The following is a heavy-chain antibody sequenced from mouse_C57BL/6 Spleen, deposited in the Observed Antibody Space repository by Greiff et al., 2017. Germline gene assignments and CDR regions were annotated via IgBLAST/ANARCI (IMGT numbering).Heavy chain of an antibody. D-gene: IGHD2-3*01. V-gene: IGHV1-55*01. CDR2: IYPGSGST. CDR3: AREMVLYAMDY. Sequence: VKLQQSGAELVKPGASVKMSCKASGYTFTSYWITWVKQRPGQGLEWIGDIYPGSGSTNYNEKFKSKATLTVDTSSSTAYMQLSSLTSEDSAVYYCAREMVLYAMDYWGQGTSVTVSS. J-gene: IGHJ4*01. CDR1: GYTFTSYW.